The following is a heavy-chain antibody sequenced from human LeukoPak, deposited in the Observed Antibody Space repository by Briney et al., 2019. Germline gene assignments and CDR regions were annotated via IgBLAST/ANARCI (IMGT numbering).Heavy chain of an antibody. CDR1: GFSFSSDW. Sequence: GGSLRLSCAASGFSFSSDWMHWVRQVPGEGLVWVSRINSDGTSTAYADSVKGRFTISRDNAKNTLYLQMNSLRVEDTAVYYCAHTVWSGNYFDYWGQGTLVTVSS. CDR2: INSDGTST. J-gene: IGHJ4*02. D-gene: IGHD3-3*01. V-gene: IGHV3-74*01. CDR3: AHTVWSGNYFDY.